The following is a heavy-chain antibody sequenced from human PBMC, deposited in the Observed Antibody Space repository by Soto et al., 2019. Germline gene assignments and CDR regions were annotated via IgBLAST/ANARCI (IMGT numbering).Heavy chain of an antibody. V-gene: IGHV3-23*01. J-gene: IGHJ4*02. Sequence: LRLSCAASGFTFSSYAMGWVRQGPGQGREWVAVVSIGGSTHYADSVRGRFTISRDNSKNTLSLQMNSLTAEDTAVYFCAKRRGAGGHFDYWGQGALVTVSS. CDR1: GFTFSSYA. CDR2: VSIGGST. CDR3: AKRRGAGGHFDY. D-gene: IGHD2-15*01.